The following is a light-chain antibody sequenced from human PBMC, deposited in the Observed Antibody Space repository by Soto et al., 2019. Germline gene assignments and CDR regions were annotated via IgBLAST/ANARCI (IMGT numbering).Light chain of an antibody. J-gene: IGKJ4*01. CDR2: DAS. CDR3: QQFNSCPLT. V-gene: IGKV1-13*02. Sequence: AIQLTQSPSSLSASVGDRVTITCRASQGISSALAWYQQKTGKAPKLLIYDASSLESGVPSRFSGSGSGTDFTLTISSLQPEDFATYYCQQFNSCPLTFGGGTKVEIK. CDR1: QGISSA.